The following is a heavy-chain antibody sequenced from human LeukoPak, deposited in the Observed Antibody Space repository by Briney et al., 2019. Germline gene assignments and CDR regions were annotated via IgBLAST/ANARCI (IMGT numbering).Heavy chain of an antibody. CDR3: ARESYIVATITGFDY. CDR2: IIPIFGTA. V-gene: IGHV1-69*05. D-gene: IGHD5-12*01. J-gene: IGHJ4*02. Sequence: SVKVSCKASGGTFSSYAISWVRQAPGQGLEWMGRIIPIFGTANYAQKFQGRVTITTDESTSTAYMELSSLRSEDTAVYYCARESYIVATITGFDYWGQGTLVTVPS. CDR1: GGTFSSYA.